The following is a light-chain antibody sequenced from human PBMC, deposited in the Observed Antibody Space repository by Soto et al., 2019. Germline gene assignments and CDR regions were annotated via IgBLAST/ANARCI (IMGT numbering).Light chain of an antibody. V-gene: IGKV3-20*01. CDR1: QTGSNSY. Sequence: IFLTQSPGTLSLSPGERATLSCRASQTGSNSYLAWYQHKSGQAPRLLIYGASSRATGIPDRFSGSGSGTDFTLTISRLEPEDFAVYYCQQYGSSGTFGQGTKVDIK. CDR2: GAS. CDR3: QQYGSSGT. J-gene: IGKJ1*01.